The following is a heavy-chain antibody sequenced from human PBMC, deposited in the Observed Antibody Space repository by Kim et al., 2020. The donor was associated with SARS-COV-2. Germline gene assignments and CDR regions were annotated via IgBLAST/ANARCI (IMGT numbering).Heavy chain of an antibody. D-gene: IGHD7-27*01. CDR2: ISDTSSYT. CDR1: GFTFSDYY. V-gene: IGHV3-11*06. Sequence: GGSLRLSCAASGFTFSDYYMSWIRQAPGKGLEWVSYISDTSSYTIYADSVKGRFTISRDNAKNSLYLQMNSLRAEDTAVYYCARKREGTGFEYWGPDYWGQGTLVTVSS. J-gene: IGHJ4*02. CDR3: ARKREGTGFEYWGPDY.